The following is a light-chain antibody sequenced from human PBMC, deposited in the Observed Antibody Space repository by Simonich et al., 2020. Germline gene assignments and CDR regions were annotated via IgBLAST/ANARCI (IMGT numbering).Light chain of an antibody. V-gene: IGLV6-57*03. J-gene: IGLJ3*02. CDR1: SGSIASNY. Sequence: NFMLTQPHSVSESPGKTVTISCTRSSGSIASNYVQWYQQRPGSAPTTFIYEDNQRPSGVPERFSGSIDSSSNSASLTISGLKTEDEADYYCQSYDSSIWVFGGGTKLTVL. CDR2: EDN. CDR3: QSYDSSIWV.